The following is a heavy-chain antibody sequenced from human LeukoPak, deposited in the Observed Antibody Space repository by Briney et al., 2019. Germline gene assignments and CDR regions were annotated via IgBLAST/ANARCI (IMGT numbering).Heavy chain of an antibody. Sequence: GGSLRLSCAASGFTFSSYAMHWVRQAPGKGLEWVAVISYDGSNKYYADSVKGRFTISRDNSKNTLYLQMNSLRAEDTAVYYCAKDQGGRAKALTFDYWGQGTLVTVSS. V-gene: IGHV3-30-3*01. D-gene: IGHD3-16*01. J-gene: IGHJ4*02. CDR3: AKDQGGRAKALTFDY. CDR2: ISYDGSNK. CDR1: GFTFSSYA.